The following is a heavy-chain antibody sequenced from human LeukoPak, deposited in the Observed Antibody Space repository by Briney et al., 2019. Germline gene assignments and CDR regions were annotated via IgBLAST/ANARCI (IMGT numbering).Heavy chain of an antibody. V-gene: IGHV4-39*01. Sequence: PSETLSLTCTVSGGSISSSSYYWGWIRQPPGKGLEWIGSIYYSGSTYYNPSLKSRVTISVDTSKNQFSLKLSSVTAADTAVYYCPSPHRRAYYYGSGSYLPFDYWGQGTLVTVSS. CDR3: PSPHRRAYYYGSGSYLPFDY. D-gene: IGHD3-10*01. CDR2: IYYSGST. J-gene: IGHJ4*02. CDR1: GGSISSSSYY.